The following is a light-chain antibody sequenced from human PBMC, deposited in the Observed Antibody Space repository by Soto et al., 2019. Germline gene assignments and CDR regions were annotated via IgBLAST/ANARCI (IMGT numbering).Light chain of an antibody. Sequence: QSVLTQSPSASASLGASVKLTCTLSSGHSSYATAWHQQQPEKGPRYLMKLNSDGSHNKGDGIPDRFSGSSSGAERYLAISRLQSEDEADYYCQVWDSSSDHPVFGGGTKLTVL. CDR2: LNSDGSH. J-gene: IGLJ2*01. CDR1: SGHSSYA. CDR3: QVWDSSSDHPV. V-gene: IGLV4-69*01.